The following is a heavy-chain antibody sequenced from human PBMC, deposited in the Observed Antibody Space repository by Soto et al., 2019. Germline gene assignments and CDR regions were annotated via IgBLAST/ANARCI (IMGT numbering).Heavy chain of an antibody. CDR1: GGTFSSYA. Sequence: QVQLVQSGAEVKKPVSSVKVSCKASGGTFSSYAISWVRQAPGQGLEWMGGIIPIFGTANYAQKFQGRVTITADESTSTAYMELSSLRSEDTAVYYCASHGITGTWVYYYGMDVWGQGTTVTVSS. J-gene: IGHJ6*02. CDR2: IIPIFGTA. CDR3: ASHGITGTWVYYYGMDV. D-gene: IGHD1-7*01. V-gene: IGHV1-69*12.